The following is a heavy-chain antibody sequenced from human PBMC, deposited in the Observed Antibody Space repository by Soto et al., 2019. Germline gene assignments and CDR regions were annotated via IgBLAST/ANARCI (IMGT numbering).Heavy chain of an antibody. D-gene: IGHD3-22*01. V-gene: IGHV4-34*01. J-gene: IGHJ5*02. CDR3: ARGLSRRITMIVVVIGRNGNWFDP. CDR2: INHSGST. Sequence: ETLTLTCTVYGVSFSGYYWSWIRQPPGKGLEWIGEINHSGSTNYNPSLKSRVTISVDTSKNQFSLKLSSVTAADTAVYYCARGLSRRITMIVVVIGRNGNWFDPWGQGPLVTLSS. CDR1: GVSFSGYY.